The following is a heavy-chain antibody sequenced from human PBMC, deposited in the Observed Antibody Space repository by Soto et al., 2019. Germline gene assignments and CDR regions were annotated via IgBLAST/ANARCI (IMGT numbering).Heavy chain of an antibody. V-gene: IGHV3-72*01. CDR2: IKNKANSYTT. D-gene: IGHD2-15*01. J-gene: IGHJ4*02. CDR3: TGVRVGAPTRYFDY. Sequence: GGSLRLSCAASGFTFSEHYMDWVRQAPGKGLEWVGRIKNKANSYTTEYAASVKGRFTISRDDSKNSLFLQMNSLRSDDTAVYYCTGVRVGAPTRYFDYWGQGA. CDR1: GFTFSEHY.